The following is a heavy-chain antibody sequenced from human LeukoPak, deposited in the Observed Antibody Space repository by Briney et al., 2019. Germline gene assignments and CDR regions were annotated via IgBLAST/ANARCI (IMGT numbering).Heavy chain of an antibody. V-gene: IGHV3-74*01. CDR2: ISSDGSRV. CDR3: AKDGAFSPRNYYDVSGYPLFDY. D-gene: IGHD3-22*01. CDR1: GFTFSDYW. J-gene: IGHJ4*02. Sequence: PGGSLRLSCAASGFTFSDYWMHWVRQAPGKGLVWVSRISSDGSRVTYADSVKGRFTISRDNAKNTLYLQMNSLRAEDTAVYYCAKDGAFSPRNYYDVSGYPLFDYWGQGTLVTVSS.